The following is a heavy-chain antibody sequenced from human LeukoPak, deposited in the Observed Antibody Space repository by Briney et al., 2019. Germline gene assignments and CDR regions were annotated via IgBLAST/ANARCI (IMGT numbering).Heavy chain of an antibody. J-gene: IGHJ4*02. CDR1: GFTFSHYS. Sequence: GGSLRLSCAASGFTFSHYSMHWVRQAPGRGPECVSYINDNSDTIFYADSVKGRFTISRDNAKNSLYLQMNSLGAEDTAVYYCVRDLFGRDRRPFDCWGQGTLVTVSS. V-gene: IGHV3-48*04. D-gene: IGHD3-16*01. CDR3: VRDLFGRDRRPFDC. CDR2: INDNSDTI.